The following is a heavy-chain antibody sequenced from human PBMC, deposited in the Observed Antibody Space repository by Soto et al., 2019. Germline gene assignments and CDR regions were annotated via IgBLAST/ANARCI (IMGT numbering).Heavy chain of an antibody. CDR2: ISGSGGST. Sequence: PGGSLRLSCAASGFTFSSYAMSWVRQAPGKGLEWVSAISGSGGSTYYADSVKGRFTISRDNSKNTLYLQMNSLRVDDTAVYYCANTPRYCSGGSCYGGYFDYWGQGTLVTVSS. CDR3: ANTPRYCSGGSCYGGYFDY. J-gene: IGHJ4*02. V-gene: IGHV3-23*01. D-gene: IGHD2-15*01. CDR1: GFTFSSYA.